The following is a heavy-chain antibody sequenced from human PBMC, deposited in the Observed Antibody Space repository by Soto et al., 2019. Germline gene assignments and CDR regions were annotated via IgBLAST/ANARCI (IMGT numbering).Heavy chain of an antibody. V-gene: IGHV1-18*01. CDR2: ISAYNGNT. D-gene: IGHD1-7*01. Sequence: ASVKVSCKASGYTFTSYGISWVRQAPGQGLEWMGWISAYNGNTNYAQKFQGRVTMTTDTSTSTAYMELRSLRSDDTAVYYCARDEGYKWNYGGSWFDPWGQGTLVTVSS. CDR3: ARDEGYKWNYGGSWFDP. CDR1: GYTFTSYG. J-gene: IGHJ5*02.